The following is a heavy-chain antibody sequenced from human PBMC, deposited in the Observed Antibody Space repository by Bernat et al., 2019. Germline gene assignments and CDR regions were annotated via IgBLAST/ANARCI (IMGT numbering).Heavy chain of an antibody. J-gene: IGHJ6*03. V-gene: IGHV3-21*01. CDR3: ARVVAAYYYMDV. Sequence: EVQLVESGGGLVKPGGSLRLSCAASGFTFSSYSMNWVRQAPGKGLEWVSSISSSSSYIYYADSVKGRFTISRDNAKNSLYLQMNSLRAEDTAVYYCARVVAAYYYMDVWGKGTPVTVSS. CDR2: ISSSSSYI. CDR1: GFTFSSYS. D-gene: IGHD2-15*01.